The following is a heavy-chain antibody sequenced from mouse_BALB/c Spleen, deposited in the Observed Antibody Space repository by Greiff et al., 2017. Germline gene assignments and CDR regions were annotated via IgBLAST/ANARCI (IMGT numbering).Heavy chain of an antibody. CDR2: ISTYYGNT. CDR3: ARDYYGSSYVGYAMDY. D-gene: IGHD1-1*01. Sequence: VKLMESGPELVRPGVSVKISCKGSGYALGEAESCKSLEWIGVISTYYGNTNYNQKFKGKATMTVDKSSSTAYMELARLTSEDSAIYYCARDYYGSSYVGYAMDYWGQGTSVTVSS. J-gene: IGHJ4*01. CDR1: GY. V-gene: IGHV1-67*01.